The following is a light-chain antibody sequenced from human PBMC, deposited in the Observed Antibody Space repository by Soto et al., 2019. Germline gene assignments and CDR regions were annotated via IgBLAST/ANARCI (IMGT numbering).Light chain of an antibody. CDR1: QSVSSSF. CDR2: GAS. Sequence: EIVLTQSPGTLSLSPGESATLSCRASQSVSSSFLAWYQQKPGQAPRLLIYGASSRATGIPDRFSGSGSGIDFTLTISRLEPEDFAVYYCQHYGTSPLFGQGTKLEIK. V-gene: IGKV3-20*01. CDR3: QHYGTSPL. J-gene: IGKJ2*01.